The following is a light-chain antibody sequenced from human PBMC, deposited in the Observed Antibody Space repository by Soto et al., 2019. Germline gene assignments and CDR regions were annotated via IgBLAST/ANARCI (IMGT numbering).Light chain of an antibody. CDR2: GNS. CDR1: SSNIGAVSD. CDR3: QSYDSSRSGWV. J-gene: IGLJ3*02. Sequence: QSVLTQPPSVSGAPGQRVTISCTGSSSNIGAVSDVHWYQQLPGTAPKLLIYGNSNRPSGVPDRFSGSKSGTSASLAITGLQAEDEADYYCQSYDSSRSGWVFGGGTKLTVL. V-gene: IGLV1-40*01.